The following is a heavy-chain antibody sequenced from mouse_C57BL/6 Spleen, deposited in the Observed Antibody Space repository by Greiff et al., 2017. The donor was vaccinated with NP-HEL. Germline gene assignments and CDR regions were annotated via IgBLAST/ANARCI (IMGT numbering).Heavy chain of an antibody. CDR2: IDPENGDT. Sequence: DVKLQESGAELVRPGASVKLSCTASGFNIKDDYMHWVKQRPEQGLEWIGWIDPENGDTEYASKFQGKATITADTSSNTAYLQLSSLTSEDTAVYYCTFYYDYGGFAYWGQGTLVTVSA. CDR1: GFNIKDDY. D-gene: IGHD2-4*01. J-gene: IGHJ3*01. CDR3: TFYYDYGGFAY. V-gene: IGHV14-4*01.